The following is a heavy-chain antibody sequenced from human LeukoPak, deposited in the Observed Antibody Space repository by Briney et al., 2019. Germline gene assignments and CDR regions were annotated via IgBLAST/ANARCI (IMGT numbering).Heavy chain of an antibody. CDR2: IWYDGSNK. D-gene: IGHD2-15*01. Sequence: GGSLRLSCAASGFTFSSYGMHWVRQPPGKGLEWVAVIWYDGSNKYYADSVKGRFTISRDNSKNTLYLQMNSLRAEDTAVYYCARDLRWSHYWYFDLWGRGTLVTVSS. CDR1: GFTFSSYG. CDR3: ARDLRWSHYWYFDL. J-gene: IGHJ2*01. V-gene: IGHV3-33*01.